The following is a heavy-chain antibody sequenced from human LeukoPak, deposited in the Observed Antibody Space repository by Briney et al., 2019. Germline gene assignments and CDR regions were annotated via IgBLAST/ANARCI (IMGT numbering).Heavy chain of an antibody. Sequence: GGSLRLSCAASGFTFSSYAMSWVRQAPGKGLEWVSAISGSGGSTYYADSVKGRFTISRDNSKNTLYLQMNSLRAEDTAVYYRAKEGRGGSRAEVDYWGQGTLVTVSS. CDR2: ISGSGGST. J-gene: IGHJ4*02. V-gene: IGHV3-23*01. CDR1: GFTFSSYA. CDR3: AKEGRGGSRAEVDY. D-gene: IGHD2-15*01.